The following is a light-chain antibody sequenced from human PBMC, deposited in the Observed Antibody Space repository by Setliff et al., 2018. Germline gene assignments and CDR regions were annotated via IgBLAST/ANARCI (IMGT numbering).Light chain of an antibody. CDR3: CSYADTYISV. CDR1: NSDIGGHNY. Sequence: QSALTQPASVSGSPGQSITISCAGSNSDIGGHNYVSWFQQHPGKAPKLMIYEVFNRPSGVSDRFSGSKSGNTASLTISGLQAEDEADYYCCSYADTYISVFGSGTKVTVL. V-gene: IGLV2-14*01. CDR2: EVF. J-gene: IGLJ1*01.